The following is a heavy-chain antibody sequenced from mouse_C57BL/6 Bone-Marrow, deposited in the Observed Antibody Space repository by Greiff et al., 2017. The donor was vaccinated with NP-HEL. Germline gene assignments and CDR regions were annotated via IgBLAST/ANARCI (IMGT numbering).Heavy chain of an antibody. CDR2: ILPGSGST. CDR1: GYTFTGYW. Sequence: VQLQQSGAELMKPGASVKLSCKATGYTFTGYWIEWVKQRPGHGLEWIGEILPGSGSTNYNEKFKGKATFTADTSSNTAYMQLSSLTTEDSAIYYCARWGITTVVAHWYFDVWGTGTTVTVSS. V-gene: IGHV1-9*01. CDR3: ARWGITTVVAHWYFDV. J-gene: IGHJ1*03. D-gene: IGHD1-1*01.